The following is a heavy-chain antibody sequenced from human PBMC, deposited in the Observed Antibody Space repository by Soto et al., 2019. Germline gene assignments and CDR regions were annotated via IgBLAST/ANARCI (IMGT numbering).Heavy chain of an antibody. Sequence: SETLSLTCTVSGGSISSGGYYWSWIRQHPGKGLEWIGYIYYSGSTYYNPSLKSRVTISVDTSKNQFSLKLSSVTAADTAVYYCARASWFGELLHYGGYFDYWGQGTLVTVSS. CDR1: GGSISSGGYY. J-gene: IGHJ4*02. V-gene: IGHV4-31*03. CDR2: IYYSGST. CDR3: ARASWFGELLHYGGYFDY. D-gene: IGHD3-10*01.